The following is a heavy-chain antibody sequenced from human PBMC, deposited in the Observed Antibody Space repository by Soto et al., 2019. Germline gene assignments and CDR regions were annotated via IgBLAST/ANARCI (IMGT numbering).Heavy chain of an antibody. V-gene: IGHV1-18*01. CDR3: ASDCSYPSGGIDY. J-gene: IGHJ4*02. CDR2: ISPYSGNT. Sequence: QIQLVQSGDEVKKPGASVKVSCKASGYSFTNYGISWVRQAPGQGLECMGWISPYSGNTNHAQKFQGRVTLTTDTSTSTAYMELRSLRSDDTAVYYCASDCSYPSGGIDYWGQGTLVTVSS. CDR1: GYSFTNYG. D-gene: IGHD6-25*01.